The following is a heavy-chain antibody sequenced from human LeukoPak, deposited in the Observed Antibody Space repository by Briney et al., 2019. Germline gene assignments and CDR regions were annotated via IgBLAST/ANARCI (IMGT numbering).Heavy chain of an antibody. V-gene: IGHV3-23*01. CDR3: AKEREWGIQLSYYYMDV. Sequence: RTGGSLRLSCAASGFTFSSYSMNWVRQAPGKGLEWVLAISGSGGSTFYADSVKGRFTISRDNSKNTLYLQMNSLRAEDTAVYYCAKEREWGIQLSYYYMDVWGKGATVTVSS. CDR1: GFTFSSYS. D-gene: IGHD5-18*01. J-gene: IGHJ6*03. CDR2: ISGSGGST.